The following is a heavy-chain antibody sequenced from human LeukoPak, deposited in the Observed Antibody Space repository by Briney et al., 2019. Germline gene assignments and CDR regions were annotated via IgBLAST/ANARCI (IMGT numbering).Heavy chain of an antibody. CDR2: IYYSGNT. V-gene: IGHV4-59*01. CDR3: ARSAYYYESSVYYANDY. Sequence: SETLSLTCTVSVGSISSYYWSWIRQPPGKGLEWIGYIYYSGNTNYNPSRERRVTISVDTSKNQLSLKLSSMSAADTAVYCCARSAYYYESSVYYANDYWGQRTLVTVSS. CDR1: VGSISSYY. J-gene: IGHJ4*02. D-gene: IGHD3-22*01.